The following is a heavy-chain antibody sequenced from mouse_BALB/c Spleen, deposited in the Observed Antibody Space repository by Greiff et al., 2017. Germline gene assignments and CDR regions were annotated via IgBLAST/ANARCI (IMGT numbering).Heavy chain of an antibody. J-gene: IGHJ2*01. CDR1: GYSITSGYF. D-gene: IGHD1-1*01. CDR3: AREGYGGNFFDY. Sequence: EVQLVESGPGLVKPSQSLSLTCPVTGYSITSGYFWYWIRQFPGNKLEWMGYISYDGSNNYNPSFKNRISITRDTSKNQFSLMLNSVTTEDAASYYCAREGYGGNFFDYWGQGTTLTVSS. CDR2: ISYDGSN. V-gene: IGHV3-6*02.